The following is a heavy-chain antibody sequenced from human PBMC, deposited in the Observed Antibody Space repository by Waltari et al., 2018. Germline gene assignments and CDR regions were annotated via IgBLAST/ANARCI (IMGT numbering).Heavy chain of an antibody. V-gene: IGHV3-33*06. CDR2: IWYDGSNK. CDR1: GFTFSSYG. Sequence: QVQLVESGGGVVQPGRSLRLSCAASGFTFSSYGMHWVRQAPGKGLEWVAVIWYDGSNKYDADFVKGRFTISRDNSKNTPYLQMNSLRAEDTAVYYCAKDRPPYYYYMDVWGKGTTVTVSS. J-gene: IGHJ6*03. CDR3: AKDRPPYYYYMDV.